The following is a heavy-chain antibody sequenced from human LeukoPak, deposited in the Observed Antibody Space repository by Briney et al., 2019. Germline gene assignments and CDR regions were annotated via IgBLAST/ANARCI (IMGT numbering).Heavy chain of an antibody. J-gene: IGHJ5*02. CDR2: ISAYNGNT. D-gene: IGHD2-2*01. V-gene: IGHV1-18*01. CDR1: GYTFTSYG. CDR3: ARDRTDIVVVPAARTWWFDP. Sequence: GASVKVSCKASGYTFTSYGISWVRQAPGQGLEWMGWISAYNGNTNYAQKLQGRVTMTTDTSTSTAYMELRSLRSDDTAVYYCARDRTDIVVVPAARTWWFDPWGQGTLVTVSS.